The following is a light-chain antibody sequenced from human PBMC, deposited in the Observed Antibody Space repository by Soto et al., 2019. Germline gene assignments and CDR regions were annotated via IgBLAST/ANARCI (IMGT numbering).Light chain of an antibody. CDR1: NIGSKS. CDR2: YDS. V-gene: IGLV3-21*04. Sequence: SYELTQPPSVSVAPGKTARITCGGNNIGSKSVHWYQQKPGQAPVLVIYYDSDRPSAIPERFSGSNSGNTATLTISRVEAGDEADYYCQVRDSSSDHVVFGGGTKLTVL. J-gene: IGLJ2*01. CDR3: QVRDSSSDHVV.